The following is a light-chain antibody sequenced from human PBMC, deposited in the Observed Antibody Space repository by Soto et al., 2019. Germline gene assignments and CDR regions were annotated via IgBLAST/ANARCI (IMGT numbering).Light chain of an antibody. J-gene: IGKJ1*01. V-gene: IGKV3-20*01. CDR3: QLYGSSPPRT. CDR1: QSVSSTY. CDR2: GAS. Sequence: EIVLTQSPGTLSFSPGERATLSCRASQSVSSTYLGWYQQKPCQAPRLLIYGASSRATGIPDRFSGSGSGTDFTLTIARLEPEDFAAYSSQLYGSSPPRTFGQGTKVEIK.